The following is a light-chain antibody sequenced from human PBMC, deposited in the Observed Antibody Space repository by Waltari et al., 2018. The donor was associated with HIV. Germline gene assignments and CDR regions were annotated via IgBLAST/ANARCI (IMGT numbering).Light chain of an antibody. Sequence: QTVVTQEPSFSVSPGGTVTLTCGLSSGVVSTTHYPSWYQQTPGQPPRTLIYSTNTRSSGVPDRVSGSILGNKAALTISGAQAGDDSDYYCVLYMGDGMVFGGGTRLTVL. V-gene: IGLV8-61*01. CDR3: VLYMGDGMV. CDR2: STN. CDR1: SGVVSTTHY. J-gene: IGLJ3*02.